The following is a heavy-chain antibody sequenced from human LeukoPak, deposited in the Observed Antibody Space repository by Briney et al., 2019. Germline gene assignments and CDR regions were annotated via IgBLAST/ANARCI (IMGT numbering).Heavy chain of an antibody. V-gene: IGHV3-7*01. CDR2: INQDESKK. Sequence: GGSLRLPCAASGFTFSNDWMCWVRQAPGKGLEWVANINQDESKKYYADSVKGRFTISRDNAKNSLYLQMSSLTAEDTAIYYCARDHAYRADYWGQGTLVTVSS. CDR1: GFTFSNDW. D-gene: IGHD2-2*01. J-gene: IGHJ4*02. CDR3: ARDHAYRADY.